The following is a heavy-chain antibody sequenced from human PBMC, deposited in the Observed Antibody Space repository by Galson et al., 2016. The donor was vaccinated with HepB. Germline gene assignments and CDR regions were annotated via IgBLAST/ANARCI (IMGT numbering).Heavy chain of an antibody. V-gene: IGHV3-73*01. CDR2: IRSKTPSSAT. Sequence: SLRLSCAGSGFIFSGSVMHWVRQASGKGLEWVGRIRSKTPSSATAYAPSVEGRFTISRDDSKNTTYLLMNSLKTEDTAVYYCSNRDFTHFGVDYWGLVTLVIVSS. J-gene: IGHJ4*02. CDR1: GFIFSGSV. CDR3: SNRDFTHFGVDY. D-gene: IGHD3-10*01.